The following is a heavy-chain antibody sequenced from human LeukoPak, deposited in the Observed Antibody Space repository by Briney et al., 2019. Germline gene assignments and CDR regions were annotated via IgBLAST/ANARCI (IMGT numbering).Heavy chain of an antibody. D-gene: IGHD3-3*01. Sequence: ASVKDSCKASGYTFTGYYMHWVRQAPGQGLEWMGRINPNSGGTNYAQKFQGRVTMTWDTSISTAYMELSRLRSDDTAVYYCARGGIFGVALYYFDYWGQGTLVTVSS. CDR1: GYTFTGYY. CDR2: INPNSGGT. J-gene: IGHJ4*02. CDR3: ARGGIFGVALYYFDY. V-gene: IGHV1-2*06.